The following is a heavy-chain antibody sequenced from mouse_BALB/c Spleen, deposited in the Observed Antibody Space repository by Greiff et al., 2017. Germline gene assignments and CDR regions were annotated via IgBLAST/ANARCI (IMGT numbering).Heavy chain of an antibody. Sequence: QVQLQQSGAELARPGASVKMSCKASGYTFTSYTTHWVKQRPGQGLEWIGYINPSSGYTNYNQKFKDKATLTADKSSSTAYMQLSSLTSEDSAVYYCANYYGSSYVGFAYWGQGTLVTVSA. CDR2: INPSSGYT. D-gene: IGHD1-1*01. J-gene: IGHJ3*01. CDR3: ANYYGSSYVGFAY. V-gene: IGHV1-4*01. CDR1: GYTFTSYT.